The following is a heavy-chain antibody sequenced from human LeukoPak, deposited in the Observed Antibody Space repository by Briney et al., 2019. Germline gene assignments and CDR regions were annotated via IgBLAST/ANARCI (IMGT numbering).Heavy chain of an antibody. J-gene: IGHJ4*02. CDR3: ASCYCSSTSCSDFDY. Sequence: SETLSLTCTVSGGSISSSSYYWGWIRQPRGKGLEWIGSIYYSGSTYYNPSLKSRVTISVDTSKNQFSLKLSSVTAADTAVYYCASCYCSSTSCSDFDYWGQGTLVTVSS. CDR2: IYYSGST. D-gene: IGHD2-2*01. CDR1: GGSISSSSYY. V-gene: IGHV4-39*01.